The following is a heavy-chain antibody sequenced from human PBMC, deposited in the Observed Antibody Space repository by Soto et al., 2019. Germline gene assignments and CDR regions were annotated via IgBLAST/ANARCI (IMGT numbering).Heavy chain of an antibody. Sequence: QVQLVESGGGVVQPGRSLRLSCAASGFTFSDYAMNWVRQAPGKGLEWVAVISTDGSHTYYADSVKGRFAISRDSSKKTMDLQMNSLRPEDTAVYYCARALSGTVTHHTVDYWGQGTLVTVSS. V-gene: IGHV3-30*09. J-gene: IGHJ4*02. CDR3: ARALSGTVTHHTVDY. CDR1: GFTFSDYA. D-gene: IGHD4-17*01. CDR2: ISTDGSHT.